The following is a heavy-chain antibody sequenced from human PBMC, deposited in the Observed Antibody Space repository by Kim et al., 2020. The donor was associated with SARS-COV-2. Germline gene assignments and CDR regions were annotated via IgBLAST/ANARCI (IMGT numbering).Heavy chain of an antibody. CDR3: ARRGNSYTSRGYYYDWYFDL. CDR1: GDSTSGYY. J-gene: IGHJ2*01. CDR2: LHDSGST. D-gene: IGHD3-22*01. Sequence: SETLSLTCTVSGDSTSGYYWSWIRQPPGKGLEWIAYLHDSGSTNYNPSLKRRVIMSRDTSTNQLSLKLTSVTAADTAVYYCARRGNSYTSRGYYYDWYFDLWGRGTLVTVSS. V-gene: IGHV4-59*01.